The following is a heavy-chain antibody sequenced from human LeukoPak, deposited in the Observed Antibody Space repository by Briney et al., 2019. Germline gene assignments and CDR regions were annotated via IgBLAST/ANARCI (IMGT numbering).Heavy chain of an antibody. Sequence: GGSLSLSCAASGFTFSSFALSWVRQTPGKGLEWVSAIRSDGVGTYYAGSVKGRFTISRDNSKNTLYLHMNSLTAEDTAVYYCAKGIPESGTSLRGFEYWGQGTRVTVSS. J-gene: IGHJ4*02. CDR2: IRSDGVGT. CDR3: AKGIPESGTSLRGFEY. CDR1: GFTFSSFA. V-gene: IGHV3-23*01. D-gene: IGHD6-25*01.